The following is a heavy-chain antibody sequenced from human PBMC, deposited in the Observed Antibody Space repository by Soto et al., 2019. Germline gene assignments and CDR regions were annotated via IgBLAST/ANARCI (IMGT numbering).Heavy chain of an antibody. CDR1: GGTFSSYA. J-gene: IGHJ6*02. CDR2: IVPLFRTT. D-gene: IGHD6-13*01. Sequence: QVQLVQSGAEAKKPGSSVKVSCKTSGGTFSSYAISWVRQAPGQGLEWMGGIVPLFRTTNYAQKFQGRVTIPADTSTCTVYMELSGLRSGDTAVYYCARGGYSSTWSNLLDRSGLDVWGQGTTVTVSS. V-gene: IGHV1-69*06. CDR3: ARGGYSSTWSNLLDRSGLDV.